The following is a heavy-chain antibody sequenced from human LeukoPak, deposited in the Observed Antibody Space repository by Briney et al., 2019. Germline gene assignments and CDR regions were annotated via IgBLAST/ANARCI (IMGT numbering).Heavy chain of an antibody. CDR2: ISSSSSYI. V-gene: IGHV3-21*01. Sequence: PGGSLRLSCAASGFTFSSYSMNWVRQAPGKGLEWVSSISSSSSYIYYADSVKGRFTISRDNAKNSLYLQMNSLRAEDTAVYYCARVKTKYDSSGYYPWYFDYWGQGTLVTVSS. CDR1: GFTFSSYS. D-gene: IGHD3-22*01. J-gene: IGHJ4*02. CDR3: ARVKTKYDSSGYYPWYFDY.